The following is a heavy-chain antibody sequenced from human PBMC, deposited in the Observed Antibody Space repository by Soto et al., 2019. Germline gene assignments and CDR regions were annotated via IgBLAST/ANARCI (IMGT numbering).Heavy chain of an antibody. V-gene: IGHV4-59*01. Sequence: PSETLSLTCTVSGGSISSYYWSWIRQPPGKGLEWIGYIYYSGSTNYNPSLKSRVTISVDASKNQFSLKLSSVTAADTAVYYCATRDYSSDWYYSDYWGQGTLVTVSS. J-gene: IGHJ4*02. CDR3: ATRDYSSDWYYSDY. CDR1: GGSISSYY. D-gene: IGHD6-19*01. CDR2: IYYSGST.